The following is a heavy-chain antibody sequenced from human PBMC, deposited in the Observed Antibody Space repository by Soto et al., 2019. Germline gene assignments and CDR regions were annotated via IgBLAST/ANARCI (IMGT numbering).Heavy chain of an antibody. Sequence: VAVIWYDGSNKYYADSVKGRFTISRDNSKNTLYLQMNSLRAEDTAVYYCARGDIVATTSTDYWGQGTLVTVSS. CDR2: IWYDGSNK. D-gene: IGHD5-12*01. CDR3: ARGDIVATTSTDY. J-gene: IGHJ4*02. V-gene: IGHV3-33*01.